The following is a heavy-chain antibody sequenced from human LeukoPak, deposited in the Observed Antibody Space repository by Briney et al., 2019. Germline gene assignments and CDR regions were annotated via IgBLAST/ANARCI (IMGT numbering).Heavy chain of an antibody. Sequence: ASVKVSCKASEYTFTSYDINWVRQATGQGLEWIGWMNPNSGNTGYAQKFQGGVTMTRNTSISTAYMELSSLRSEDTAVYYCASGRDDYGDRDAFDIWGQGTMVTVSS. CDR3: ASGRDDYGDRDAFDI. D-gene: IGHD4-17*01. V-gene: IGHV1-8*01. CDR1: EYTFTSYD. CDR2: MNPNSGNT. J-gene: IGHJ3*02.